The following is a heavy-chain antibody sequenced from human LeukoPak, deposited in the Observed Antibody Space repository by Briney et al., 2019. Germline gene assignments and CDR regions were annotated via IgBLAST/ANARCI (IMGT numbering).Heavy chain of an antibody. D-gene: IGHD3-22*01. CDR3: ARDLWHYDSSGFDF. CDR1: GFTFSSYA. Sequence: PGGSLRLSCAASGFTFSSYAMSWVRQAPGKGLEWVANIKQDGSETYYVDSVKGRFTISRDNAQNSLYLQMNSLRAEDTAVYYCARDLWHYDSSGFDFWGQGTLITVSS. V-gene: IGHV3-7*03. CDR2: IKQDGSET. J-gene: IGHJ4*02.